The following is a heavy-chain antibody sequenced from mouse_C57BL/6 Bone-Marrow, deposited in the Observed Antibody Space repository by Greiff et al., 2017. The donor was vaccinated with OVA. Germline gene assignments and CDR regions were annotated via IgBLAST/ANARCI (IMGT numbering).Heavy chain of an antibody. Sequence: VQLQQSGPVLVKPGASVKMSCKASGYTFTDYYMNWVKQSHGKSLEWIGVINPYNGGTSYNQKFKGKATLTVDKSSSTAYMELNSLTSEDSAVYSGAIYNWDDFDYWGQGTTLTVSS. D-gene: IGHD4-1*02. CDR2: INPYNGGT. V-gene: IGHV1-19*01. CDR3: AIYNWDDFDY. CDR1: GYTFTDYY. J-gene: IGHJ2*01.